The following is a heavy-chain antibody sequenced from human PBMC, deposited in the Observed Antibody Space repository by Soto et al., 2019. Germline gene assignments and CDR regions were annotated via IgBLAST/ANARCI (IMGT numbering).Heavy chain of an antibody. CDR2: ISAYNGNT. CDR3: ARDQSHYYYYYYYMDV. J-gene: IGHJ6*03. CDR1: GYTFTSYG. V-gene: IGHV1-18*01. Sequence: ASVKVSCKASGYTFTSYGISWVRQAPGQGLEWMGWISAYNGNTNYAQELQGRVTMTTDTSTSTAYMELRSLRSDDTAVYYCARDQSHYYYYYYYMDVWGKGTTVTVSS.